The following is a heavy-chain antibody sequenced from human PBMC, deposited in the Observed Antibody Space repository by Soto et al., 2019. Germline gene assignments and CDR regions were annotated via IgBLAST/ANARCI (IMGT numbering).Heavy chain of an antibody. CDR3: ARHPPGLSPNAEFDI. Sequence: GESLKISCKGSGYSFTSYWIGWVRQMPGKGLEWMGIIYPDDSDTRYSQSFQGQVTISADKSISTAYLQWSSLKASDTAMYYCARHPPGLSPNAEFDIWGQGTMVTVSS. CDR1: GYSFTSYW. CDR2: IYPDDSDT. J-gene: IGHJ3*02. D-gene: IGHD3-10*01. V-gene: IGHV5-51*01.